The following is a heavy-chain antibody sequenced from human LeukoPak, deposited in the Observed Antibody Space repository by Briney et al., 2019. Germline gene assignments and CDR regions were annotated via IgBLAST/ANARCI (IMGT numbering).Heavy chain of an antibody. CDR3: ARDRGSVGATAFGMDV. CDR2: TWYDGSYK. CDR1: GFPFSSYG. V-gene: IGHV3-33*01. D-gene: IGHD1-26*01. Sequence: GGSLRLSCAASGFPFSSYGMHWVHQAPGKGLEWVAVTWYDGSYKWYADSVRGRFTISRDNFKSTLYLQMDSLRVEDTAVYYCARDRGSVGATAFGMDVWGQGTTVAVFS. J-gene: IGHJ6*02.